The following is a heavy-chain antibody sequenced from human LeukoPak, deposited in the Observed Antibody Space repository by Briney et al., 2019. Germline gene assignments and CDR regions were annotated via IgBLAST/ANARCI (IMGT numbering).Heavy chain of an antibody. J-gene: IGHJ4*02. D-gene: IGHD3-22*01. CDR3: ARDFGDDSSGDAEVGPSYYFDF. CDR2: IKQDVREK. CDR1: GFTFSSYW. V-gene: IGHV3-7*04. Sequence: GGSLRLSCAASGFTFSSYWMSCVRPAPGKGLEWAANIKQDVREKYYVASMKCRFTISRDNAKVSLNLQMNSLRAEDTAVYYCARDFGDDSSGDAEVGPSYYFDFWGQGTLVTVSS.